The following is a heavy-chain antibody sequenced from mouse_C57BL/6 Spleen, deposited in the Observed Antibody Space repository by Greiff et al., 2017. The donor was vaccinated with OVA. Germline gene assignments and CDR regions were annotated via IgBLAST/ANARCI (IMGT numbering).Heavy chain of an antibody. Sequence: QVQLQQSGAELVRPGTSVKVSCKASGYAFTNYLIEWVKQRPGQGLEWIGVINPGSGGTNYNEKFKGTSTLTADKSSSTAYMQLSSLTSEDSAVYFCARERGLYGLYAMDYWGQGTSVTVSS. V-gene: IGHV1-54*01. D-gene: IGHD1-1*02. CDR3: ARERGLYGLYAMDY. J-gene: IGHJ4*01. CDR2: INPGSGGT. CDR1: GYAFTNYL.